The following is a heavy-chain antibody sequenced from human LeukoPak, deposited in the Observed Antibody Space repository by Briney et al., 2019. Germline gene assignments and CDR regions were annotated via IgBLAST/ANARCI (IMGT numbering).Heavy chain of an antibody. CDR1: GFTFSSYA. Sequence: TGGSLRLSCAASGFTFSSYAMHWVRQAPGKGLEYVSAISSNGGSTYYANSVKGRFTISRDNSKNTLYLQMGSLRAEDMAVYYCARGGYCSGGSSYGAKDAFDIWGQGTMVTVSS. V-gene: IGHV3-64*01. D-gene: IGHD2-15*01. CDR3: ARGGYCSGGSSYGAKDAFDI. CDR2: ISSNGGST. J-gene: IGHJ3*02.